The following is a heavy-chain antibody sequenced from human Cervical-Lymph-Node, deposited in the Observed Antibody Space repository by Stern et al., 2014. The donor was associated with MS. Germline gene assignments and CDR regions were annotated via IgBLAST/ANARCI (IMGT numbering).Heavy chain of an antibody. D-gene: IGHD5-12*01. V-gene: IGHV4-39*01. J-gene: IGHJ5*02. Sequence: QVQLQESGPGLVKPSETLSLTCTVSGGSISSSSYYWGWIRQPPGKGLEWIGSIYYSGSNYYNPSLKSRVTIPEDTSKNQFSLKLSFVTAADTAVYYCARQALYSGYDWAWFDPWGQGTLVTVSS. CDR1: GGSISSSSYY. CDR2: IYYSGSN. CDR3: ARQALYSGYDWAWFDP.